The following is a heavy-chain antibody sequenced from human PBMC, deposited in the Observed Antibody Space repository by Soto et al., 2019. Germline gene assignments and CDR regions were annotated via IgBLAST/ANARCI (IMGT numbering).Heavy chain of an antibody. CDR2: ISGSGGST. V-gene: IGHV3-23*01. D-gene: IGHD6-19*01. CDR1: GFTFSSYA. CDR3: AKGLGAGSGWYHWFDP. Sequence: GGSLRLSCAASGFTFSSYAMSWVRQAPGKGLEWVSAISGSGGSTYYADSVKGRFTISRDNSKNTLYLQMNSLRAEDTAVYYCAKGLGAGSGWYHWFDPWGQGTLVTVSS. J-gene: IGHJ5*02.